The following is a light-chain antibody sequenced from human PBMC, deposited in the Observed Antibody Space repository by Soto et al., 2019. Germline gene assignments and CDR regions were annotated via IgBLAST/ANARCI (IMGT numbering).Light chain of an antibody. Sequence: QSVLTQPASVSGSPGQSITISCTGTSSDVGGYKYVSWYQQHPGKAPKLMIYEVSNRPSGVSHRFSGSKSGNTASLTISGLQAEDEADYYCSSYTSSTTVVFGGGTKLTV. CDR2: EVS. CDR1: SSDVGGYKY. CDR3: SSYTSSTTVV. V-gene: IGLV2-14*01. J-gene: IGLJ2*01.